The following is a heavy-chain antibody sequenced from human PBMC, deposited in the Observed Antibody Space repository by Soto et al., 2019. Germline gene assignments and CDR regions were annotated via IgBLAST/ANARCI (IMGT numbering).Heavy chain of an antibody. Sequence: EVQLLESGGGLVQPGGSLRLSCVASGFTFSSYAMSWVRQAPGKGLEWVSGISGSGGSKYYEDSVKGRFTISRDNSRNTLYLEMNSLRDEDTAVYYCAKGRDTTMVWSLVFDYWGQRALVTVSS. CDR2: ISGSGGSK. CDR1: GFTFSSYA. J-gene: IGHJ4*02. D-gene: IGHD5-18*01. V-gene: IGHV3-23*01. CDR3: AKGRDTTMVWSLVFDY.